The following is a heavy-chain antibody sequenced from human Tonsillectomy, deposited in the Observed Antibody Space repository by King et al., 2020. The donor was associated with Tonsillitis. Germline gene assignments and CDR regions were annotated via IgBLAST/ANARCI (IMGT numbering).Heavy chain of an antibody. J-gene: IGHJ4*02. Sequence: ITLKESGPTLVKPTQTLTLTCTFSGFSLTTTGVSVGWIRQPPGKALEWLALIYWDDDKRYSPSLKSRLTITKDTSKNQVVLTMTNMDPVDTATYYCTHSPVGATALPRFDYWGQGTLVTVSS. V-gene: IGHV2-5*02. CDR2: IYWDDDK. CDR1: GFSLTTTGVS. CDR3: THSPVGATALPRFDY. D-gene: IGHD1-26*01.